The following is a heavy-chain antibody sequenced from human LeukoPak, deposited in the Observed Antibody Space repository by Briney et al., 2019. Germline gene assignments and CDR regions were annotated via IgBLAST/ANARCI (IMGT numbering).Heavy chain of an antibody. CDR1: GFTFSSYG. CDR3: AKGYCSSTSCYNYYYMDV. J-gene: IGHJ6*03. CDR2: IRYDGSNK. V-gene: IGHV3-30*02. D-gene: IGHD2-2*02. Sequence: GGSLRLSCAASGFTFSSYGMHWVRQAPGKGLEWVAFIRYDGSNKYYADSVKGRFTISRDNSKNTLYLQMNSLRAEDTAVYYCAKGYCSSTSCYNYYYMDVWGKGTTVTVSS.